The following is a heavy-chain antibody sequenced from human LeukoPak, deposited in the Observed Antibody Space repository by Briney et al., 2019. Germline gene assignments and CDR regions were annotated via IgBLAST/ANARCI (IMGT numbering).Heavy chain of an antibody. Sequence: RSLRLSCAASGFTFSSYGMHWVRQAPGKGLEWVAVISYDGSNKYYADSVKGRFTISRDNSKNTLYLQMNSLRAEDTAVYYCAKGGEFLYYHYYGMDAWGKGTTVTVSS. CDR3: AKGGEFLYYHYYGMDA. J-gene: IGHJ6*04. CDR1: GFTFSSYG. D-gene: IGHD3-10*01. V-gene: IGHV3-30*18. CDR2: ISYDGSNK.